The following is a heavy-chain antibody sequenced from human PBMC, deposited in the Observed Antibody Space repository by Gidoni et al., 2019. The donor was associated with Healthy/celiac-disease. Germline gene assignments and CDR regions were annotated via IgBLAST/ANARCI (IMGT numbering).Heavy chain of an antibody. Sequence: EVQLVESGGGLVQPGGSLRLSCAASGFTFSSYWMSWVRQAPGKGLEWVANIKQDGSEKYYVDSVKGRFIISRDNAKNSLYLQMNSLRAEDTAVYYCARGTGLPTLYGMDVWGQGTTVTVSS. CDR3: ARGTGLPTLYGMDV. CDR2: IKQDGSEK. J-gene: IGHJ6*02. CDR1: GFTFSSYW. D-gene: IGHD1-1*01. V-gene: IGHV3-7*01.